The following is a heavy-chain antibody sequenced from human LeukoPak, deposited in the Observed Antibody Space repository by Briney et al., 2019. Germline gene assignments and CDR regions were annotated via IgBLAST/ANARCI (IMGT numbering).Heavy chain of an antibody. CDR1: GFTFSSYA. CDR3: AKRSGINYGYFDS. V-gene: IGHV3-23*01. J-gene: IGHJ4*02. D-gene: IGHD1-26*01. CDR2: ISGSGGST. Sequence: GSLRLSCAASGFTFSSYAMSWVRQAPGKGLEWVSAISGSGGSTYYADSVKGRFTISRDNSKNTAYLQMISLRAEDTAVYYCAKRSGINYGYFDSWGQGALVTVSS.